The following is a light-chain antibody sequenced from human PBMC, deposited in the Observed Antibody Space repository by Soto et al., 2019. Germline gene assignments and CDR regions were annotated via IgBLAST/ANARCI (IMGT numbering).Light chain of an antibody. J-gene: IGLJ2*01. V-gene: IGLV1-40*01. Sequence: QSVLTQPPSVSGAPGQRVTISCTGSSSNIGAGYDVHWYQQLPGTAPKLLIYGNSNRPSGVPDRFSGSKSGTSASLAITGLQAEDEADYYCQSYDSSSWVGVFGGGTKVTVL. CDR3: QSYDSSSWVGV. CDR2: GNS. CDR1: SSNIGAGYD.